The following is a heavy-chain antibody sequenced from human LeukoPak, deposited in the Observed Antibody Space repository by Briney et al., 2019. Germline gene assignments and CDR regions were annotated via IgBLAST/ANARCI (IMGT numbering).Heavy chain of an antibody. D-gene: IGHD2-2*01. CDR2: IRYDGSNK. CDR3: AKIHHGYCSSTSCFRYYYYYMDV. V-gene: IGHV3-30*02. CDR1: GFTFSSYA. Sequence: GGSLRLSCAASGFTFSSYAMHWVRQAPGKGLEWVAFIRYDGSNKYYADSVKGRFTISRDNSKNTLYLQMNSLRAEDTAVYYCAKIHHGYCSSTSCFRYYYYYMDVWGKGTTVTISS. J-gene: IGHJ6*03.